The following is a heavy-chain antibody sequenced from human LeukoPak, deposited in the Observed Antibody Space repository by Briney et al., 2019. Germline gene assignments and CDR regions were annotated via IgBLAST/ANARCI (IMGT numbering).Heavy chain of an antibody. CDR1: GFTFRSHG. D-gene: IGHD3-16*01. J-gene: IGHJ4*02. CDR3: AHGGIYYLDY. V-gene: IGHV3-23*01. Sequence: GGTLRLSCAASGFTFRSHGMSWVRQAPGKGLEWVSAISGSGDTYYADSVKGRFTISRDISKNKLYLQMNSLRAEDTAVYYCAHGGIYYLDYWGQGALVTVSS. CDR2: ISGSGDT.